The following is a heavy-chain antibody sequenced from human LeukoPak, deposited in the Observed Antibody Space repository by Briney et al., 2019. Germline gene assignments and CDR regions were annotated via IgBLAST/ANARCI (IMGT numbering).Heavy chain of an antibody. Sequence: GESLKISCKGSGYSFTSYWIGWVRQMPGKGLEWMGIIYPGDSYTRYSPSFQGQVTISADKSISTAYLHWSSLEASDTAMYNCARRPNIVGAPFDYWGQGTLVTVSS. CDR1: GYSFTSYW. CDR3: ARRPNIVGAPFDY. CDR2: IYPGDSYT. D-gene: IGHD1-26*01. V-gene: IGHV5-51*01. J-gene: IGHJ4*02.